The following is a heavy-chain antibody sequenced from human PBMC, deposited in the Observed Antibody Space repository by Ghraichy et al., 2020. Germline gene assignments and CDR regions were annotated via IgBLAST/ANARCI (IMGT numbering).Heavy chain of an antibody. CDR1: GGSVSNGGCS. Sequence: SETLSLTCAVSGGSVSNGGCSWTWIRQPPGKGLEWIGYISNTGETWYNPSLRSRVTISIDRYKNQFSLSLSSVTAADTAVYYCARGPTLFGVAALDYWGPGTRVPVSS. D-gene: IGHD3-3*01. CDR2: ISNTGET. J-gene: IGHJ4*02. V-gene: IGHV4-30-2*01. CDR3: ARGPTLFGVAALDY.